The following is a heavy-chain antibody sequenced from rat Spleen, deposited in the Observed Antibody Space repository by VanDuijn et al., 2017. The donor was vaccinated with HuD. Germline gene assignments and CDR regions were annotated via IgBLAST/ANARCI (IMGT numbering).Heavy chain of an antibody. Sequence: EVKLVESGGGLVQPGRSLKLSCAASGFTFSNYYMAWVRQAPTKGLEWVASITPGGDNSYYRDSVKGRFTISRDDAKSTLYLQMDSLRSEDTATYYCARHGTINTMVRYYFDYWGQGVMVTVSS. CDR3: ARHGTINTMVRYYFDY. D-gene: IGHD1-1*01. CDR1: GFTFSNYY. J-gene: IGHJ2*01. V-gene: IGHV5-25*01. CDR2: ITPGGDNS.